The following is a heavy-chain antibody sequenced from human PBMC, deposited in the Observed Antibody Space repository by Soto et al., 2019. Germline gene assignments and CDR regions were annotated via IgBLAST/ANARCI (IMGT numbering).Heavy chain of an antibody. V-gene: IGHV1-18*01. CDR3: ARVVEFSSSTAEDYFDF. J-gene: IGHJ4*02. Sequence: VQLVQSGAEVKRPEASVKVSCRASGYTFTHYGISWVRQAPGHGLEWMGWISGYTGDTNYAQKFQGRVSVTTDTSTNTGYMDMRSLRPDDTAMHYCARVVEFSSSTAEDYFDFWGQGTLVTVSS. CDR2: ISGYTGDT. D-gene: IGHD6-6*01. CDR1: GYTFTHYG.